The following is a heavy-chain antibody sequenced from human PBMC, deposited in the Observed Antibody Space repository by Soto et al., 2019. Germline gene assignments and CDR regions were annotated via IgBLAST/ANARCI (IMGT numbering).Heavy chain of an antibody. CDR2: ISWNSGSI. Sequence: GGSLRLSCAASGFTFDDYAMHWVRQAPGKGLEWVSGISWNSGSIGYADSVKGRFTISRDNAKNSLYLQMNSLRAEDTALYYCAKDRDPVSGWYDYWGQGTLVTVSS. D-gene: IGHD6-19*01. CDR1: GFTFDDYA. V-gene: IGHV3-9*01. J-gene: IGHJ4*02. CDR3: AKDRDPVSGWYDY.